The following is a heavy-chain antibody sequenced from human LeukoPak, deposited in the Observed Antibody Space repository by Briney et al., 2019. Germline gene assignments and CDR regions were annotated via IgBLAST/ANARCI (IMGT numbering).Heavy chain of an antibody. D-gene: IGHD3-22*01. V-gene: IGHV3-23*01. CDR1: GFTFSSYA. J-gene: IGHJ4*02. Sequence: GGSLRLSCAASGFTFSSYAMRWVRQAPGKGLEWVSAISGSGGSTYYADSVKGRFTISRDNSKNTLYLQMNSLRAEDTAVYYCAKARYYYDSSGGYYFDYWGQGTLVTASS. CDR3: AKARYYYDSSGGYYFDY. CDR2: ISGSGGST.